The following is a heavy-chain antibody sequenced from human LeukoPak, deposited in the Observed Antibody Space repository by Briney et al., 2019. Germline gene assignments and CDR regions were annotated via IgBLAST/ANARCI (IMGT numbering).Heavy chain of an antibody. CDR1: GYTFPGYD. D-gene: IGHD1-26*01. CDR3: ARAKRELPSYYYYMDV. CDR2: MNPNSGNT. V-gene: IGHV1-8*01. Sequence: VASLKASGKAFGYTFPGYDINGVRQATGQGLEWMGWMNPNSGNTGYAQKLQGRVTMTRNTSISTAYMELSSLRSEDTAVYYCARAKRELPSYYYYMDVWGKGTTVTVSS. J-gene: IGHJ6*03.